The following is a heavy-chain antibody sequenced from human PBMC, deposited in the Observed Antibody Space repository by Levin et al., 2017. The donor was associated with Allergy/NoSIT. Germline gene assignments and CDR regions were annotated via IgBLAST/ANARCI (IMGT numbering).Heavy chain of an antibody. V-gene: IGHV4-34*01. CDR1: GGSFSGYY. Sequence: SQTLSLPCAVYGGSFSGYYWSWIRQPPGKGLEWIGEINHSGSTNYNPSLKSRVTISVDTSKNQFSLKLSSVTAADTAVYYCAARGIVGATWRRSFDYWGQGTLVTVSS. CDR3: AARGIVGATWRRSFDY. J-gene: IGHJ4*02. CDR2: INHSGST. D-gene: IGHD1-26*01.